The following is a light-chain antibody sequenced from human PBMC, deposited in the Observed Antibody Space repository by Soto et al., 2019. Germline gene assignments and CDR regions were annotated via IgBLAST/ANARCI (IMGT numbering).Light chain of an antibody. CDR3: QSYDSSLSAV. J-gene: IGLJ2*01. Sequence: QPVLTQPPSVSGAPGQRVIISCTGSSSNIGAGYDVHWYQQLPGTAPKLLIYGNSNRPSGVPDRFSGSKSGTSASLAITGLQAEDEADYYCQSYDSSLSAVFGGGTKLTVL. V-gene: IGLV1-40*01. CDR1: SSNIGAGYD. CDR2: GNS.